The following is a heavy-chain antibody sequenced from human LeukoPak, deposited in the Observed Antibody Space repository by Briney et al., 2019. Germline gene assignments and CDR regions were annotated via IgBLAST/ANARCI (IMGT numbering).Heavy chain of an antibody. CDR2: IYYSGST. CDR3: ARFVGILTGSHHYGMDV. Sequence: PSETLSLTCTVSGGSISSYYWSWIRQPPGKGLEWIGYIYYSGSTNYNPSLKSRVTISVDTSKNQFSLKLSSVTAADTAVYYCARFVGILTGSHHYGMDVWGQGTTVTVSS. V-gene: IGHV4-59*01. D-gene: IGHD3-9*01. CDR1: GGSISSYY. J-gene: IGHJ6*02.